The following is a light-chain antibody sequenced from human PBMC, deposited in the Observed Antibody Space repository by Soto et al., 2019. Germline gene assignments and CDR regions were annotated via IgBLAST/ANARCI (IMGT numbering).Light chain of an antibody. CDR2: EVS. CDR1: SSDVGGYNY. V-gene: IGLV2-8*01. J-gene: IGLJ2*01. Sequence: QSALTQPPSASGSLGQSVTISCTGTSSDVGGYNYVSWYQQHPGKAPKLMIYEVSKRPLGVPDRFSGSKSGNTASLTVSGLQAEDAADYYCRSYAGSNNLGVFGGGTKLTVL. CDR3: RSYAGSNNLGV.